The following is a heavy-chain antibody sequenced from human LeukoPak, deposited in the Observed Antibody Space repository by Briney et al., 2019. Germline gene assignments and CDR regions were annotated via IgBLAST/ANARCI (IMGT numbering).Heavy chain of an antibody. Sequence: ASVKVSCKASGYTFTSYGISWVRQAPGQGLEWMGWISAYNGNTNYAQKLQGRVTMATDTSTSTAYMELRSLRSDDTAVYYCARAQDFWSGYYFDYWGQGTLVTVSS. CDR2: ISAYNGNT. V-gene: IGHV1-18*01. J-gene: IGHJ4*02. CDR3: ARAQDFWSGYYFDY. D-gene: IGHD3-3*01. CDR1: GYTFTSYG.